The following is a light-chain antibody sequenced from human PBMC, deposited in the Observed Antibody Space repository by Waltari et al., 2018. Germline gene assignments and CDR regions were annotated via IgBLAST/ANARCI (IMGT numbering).Light chain of an antibody. CDR2: DAS. Sequence: DIQMTQSPSSLSASVGDRVTITCQASQDISNYLNWYQQKPGKAPKLLFYDASNLETGVPSRLSGSGSGTDFTFTISSLQPEDIATYYCQQYDNLPRTFGQGTKVEIK. V-gene: IGKV1-33*01. CDR3: QQYDNLPRT. CDR1: QDISNY. J-gene: IGKJ1*01.